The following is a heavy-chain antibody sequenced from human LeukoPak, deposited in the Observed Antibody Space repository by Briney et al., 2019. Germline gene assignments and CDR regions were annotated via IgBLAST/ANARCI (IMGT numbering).Heavy chain of an antibody. V-gene: IGHV1-18*01. CDR1: SYTFTSYG. J-gene: IGHJ3*02. CDR2: ISAYNGNT. Sequence: ASVKVSCKASSYTFTSYGISRVRQAPGQGLEWMGWISAYNGNTNYAQKLQGRVTMTTDTSTSTAYMELRSLRSDDTAVYYCARDPKDYVWGSHRSIIDAFDIWGQGTMVTVSS. D-gene: IGHD3-16*02. CDR3: ARDPKDYVWGSHRSIIDAFDI.